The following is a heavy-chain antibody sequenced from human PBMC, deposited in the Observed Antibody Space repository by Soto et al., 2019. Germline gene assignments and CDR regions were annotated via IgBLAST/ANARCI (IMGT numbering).Heavy chain of an antibody. J-gene: IGHJ4*02. V-gene: IGHV3-30-3*01. CDR2: ISHDGNNK. D-gene: IGHD3-22*01. CDR1: GFTFSSYT. CDR3: ARDLHTKERXXYXDSIPAAY. Sequence: QVQLVESGGGVVQPGRSLRLSCAASGFTFSSYTMHWVRQAPGKGLEWVALISHDGNNKYYADSVKGRLTISRDNSKNTLYLQMNSLRAEDTAVYYCARDLHTKERXXYXDSIPAAYWGQGTLVTVSS.